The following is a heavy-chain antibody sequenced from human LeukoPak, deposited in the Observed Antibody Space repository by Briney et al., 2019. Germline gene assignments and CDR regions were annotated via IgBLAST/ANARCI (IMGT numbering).Heavy chain of an antibody. CDR1: GGSISSGGYY. CDR3: AGRRVVYYYDSRTGRDFDY. CDR2: IYYSGST. Sequence: SETLPLTCTVSGGSISSGGYYWSWIRQHPGKGLEWIGYIYYSGSTYYNPSLKSRVTISVDTPKNQFSLKLSSVTAADTAVYYCAGRRVVYYYDSRTGRDFDYWGQGTLVTVSS. J-gene: IGHJ4*02. V-gene: IGHV4-31*03. D-gene: IGHD3-22*01.